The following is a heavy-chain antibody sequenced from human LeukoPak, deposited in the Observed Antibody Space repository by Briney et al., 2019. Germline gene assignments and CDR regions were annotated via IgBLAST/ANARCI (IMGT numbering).Heavy chain of an antibody. CDR1: GGSFSGYY. CDR3: ARVPTPYYDFWSGYYSWFDP. CDR2: INHSGST. J-gene: IGHJ5*02. V-gene: IGHV4-34*01. D-gene: IGHD3-3*01. Sequence: SETLSLTCAVYGGSFSGYYWSWIRQPPGKGLEWIGEINHSGSTNYNPSLKSRVTISVDTSKNQFSLKLSSVTAPDTAVYYCARVPTPYYDFWSGYYSWFDPWGQGTLVTVSS.